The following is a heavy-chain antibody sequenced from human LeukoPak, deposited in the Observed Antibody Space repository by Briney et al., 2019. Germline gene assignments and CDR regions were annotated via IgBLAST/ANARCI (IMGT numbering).Heavy chain of an antibody. CDR3: AKVSGGGLYYDGMDV. Sequence: GGSLRLSCAASGFTFSSYAMHWVRQAPGKGLEWVAVISYDGSNKYYADSVKGRFAISRDSSKNTLYLQMNSLRAEDTAVYYCAKVSGGGLYYDGMDVWGQGTTVTVSS. CDR1: GFTFSSYA. CDR2: ISYDGSNK. J-gene: IGHJ6*02. D-gene: IGHD1-14*01. V-gene: IGHV3-30*09.